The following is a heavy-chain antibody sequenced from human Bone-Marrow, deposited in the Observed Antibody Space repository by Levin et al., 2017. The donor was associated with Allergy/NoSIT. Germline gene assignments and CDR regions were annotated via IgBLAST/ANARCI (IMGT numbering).Heavy chain of an antibody. Sequence: VASVKVSCKASGYTFAGYDITWVRQAPGQGLQWLGWISAYNGDTKYPQNLQGRVTVTTDTSTSTAYMELRSLRSDDTAVYYCARVTMFRGVFGRWNTQYSYSYSLDVWGQGTTVIVSS. CDR1: GYTFAGYD. CDR3: ARVTMFRGVFGRWNTQYSYSYSLDV. J-gene: IGHJ6*02. D-gene: IGHD3-10*01. V-gene: IGHV1-18*01. CDR2: ISAYNGDT.